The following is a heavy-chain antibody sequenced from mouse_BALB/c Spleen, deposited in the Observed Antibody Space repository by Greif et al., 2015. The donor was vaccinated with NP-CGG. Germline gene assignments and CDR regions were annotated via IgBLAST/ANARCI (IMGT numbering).Heavy chain of an antibody. V-gene: IGHV5-17*02. D-gene: IGHD2-3*01. CDR2: ISSGSSTI. CDR3: ARSSYDGYPYYAMDY. Sequence: EVMLVESGGGLVQPGGSRKLSCAASGFTFSSFGMHWVRQAPEKGLEWVAYISSGSSTIYYADTVKGRFTISRDNPKNTLFLQMTSLRSEDTAMYYCARSSYDGYPYYAMDYWGQGTSVTVSS. CDR1: GFTFSSFG. J-gene: IGHJ4*01.